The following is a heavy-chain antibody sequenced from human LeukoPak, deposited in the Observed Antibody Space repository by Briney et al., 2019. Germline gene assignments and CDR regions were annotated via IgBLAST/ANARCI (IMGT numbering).Heavy chain of an antibody. D-gene: IGHD7-27*01. J-gene: IGHJ3*01. CDR1: GGSFSTYY. CDR3: ARVVNWGSPDAFDV. V-gene: IGHV4-34*01. CDR2: INDSEIT. Sequence: PSETLSLTCAVYGGSFSTYYWSWIRQPPGKGPEWIGEINDSEITNYNPSLKSRVTISVDTSKNQFSLKLTSVTAADTAVYYCARVVNWGSPDAFDVWGQGTMITVSS.